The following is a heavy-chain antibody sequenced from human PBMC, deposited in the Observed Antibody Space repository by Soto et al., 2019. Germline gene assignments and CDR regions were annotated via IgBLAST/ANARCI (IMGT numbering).Heavy chain of an antibody. CDR2: IKQDGSEK. V-gene: IGHV3-7*01. CDR1: GFTFSSYW. Sequence: PGGSLRLSCAASGFTFSSYWMSWVRQAPGKGLEWVANIKQDGSEKYYVDSVKGRFTISRDNAKNSLYLQMNSLRAEDTAVYYCARDPRYCSSTSCYTPSDAFDIWGQGTMVTVSS. D-gene: IGHD2-2*02. CDR3: ARDPRYCSSTSCYTPSDAFDI. J-gene: IGHJ3*02.